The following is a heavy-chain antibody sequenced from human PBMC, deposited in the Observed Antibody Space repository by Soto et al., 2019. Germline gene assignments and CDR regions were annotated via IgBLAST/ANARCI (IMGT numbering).Heavy chain of an antibody. Sequence: SQTLSLTCAISGDSVSSNSAAWNWIRQSPSRGLEWLGRTYYRYKWYNDYAVSVKSRITINPDTSKNQFSLQLNSVTPEDTAVYYCARDLSWQWPPYNWFDPWGQGTLVTVSS. CDR2: TYYRYKWYN. D-gene: IGHD6-19*01. CDR1: GDSVSSNSAA. J-gene: IGHJ5*02. V-gene: IGHV6-1*01. CDR3: ARDLSWQWPPYNWFDP.